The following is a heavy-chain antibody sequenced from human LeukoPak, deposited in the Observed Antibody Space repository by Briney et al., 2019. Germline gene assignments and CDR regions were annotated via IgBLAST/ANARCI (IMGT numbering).Heavy chain of an antibody. Sequence: SSETLSLTCAVYDGSFSDYYWSWIRQPPGKGLEWIGEINHSGSTNYNSSLKSRVTILVDTSKNQFSLKVSSVTAADTAVYYCARGRKLRVGTTLGEFDYWGQGTLVTVSS. CDR3: ARGRKLRVGTTLGEFDY. J-gene: IGHJ4*02. D-gene: IGHD1-26*01. CDR2: INHSGST. V-gene: IGHV4-34*01. CDR1: DGSFSDYY.